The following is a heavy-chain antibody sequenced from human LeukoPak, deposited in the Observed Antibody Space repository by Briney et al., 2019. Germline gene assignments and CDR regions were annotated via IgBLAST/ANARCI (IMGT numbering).Heavy chain of an antibody. CDR1: GFIFST. D-gene: IGHD6-13*01. CDR3: AKDSSSWYYYYMDV. J-gene: IGHJ6*03. Sequence: GGSLRLSCAASGFIFSTLHWVRQAPGKGLEWVAVISYDGSNNYYVDSVKGRFTISRDNSKNTMYLQMNSLRAEDTAVYYCAKDSSSWYYYYMDVWGKGTTVTISS. V-gene: IGHV3-30*04. CDR2: ISYDGSNN.